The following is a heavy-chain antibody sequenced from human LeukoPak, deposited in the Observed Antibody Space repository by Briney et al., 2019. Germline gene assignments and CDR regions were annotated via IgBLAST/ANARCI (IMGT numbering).Heavy chain of an antibody. D-gene: IGHD2-2*01. J-gene: IGHJ4*02. CDR2: ISYDGSNK. CDR1: GFTFSSYA. Sequence: GRSLRLSCAASGFTFSSYAMHWVHQAPGKGLEWVAVISYDGSNKYYADSVKGRFTISRDNSKNTLYLQMNSLRAEDTAVYYCARGRLGYCSSTSCLSPDYWGQGTLVTVSS. CDR3: ARGRLGYCSSTSCLSPDY. V-gene: IGHV3-30-3*01.